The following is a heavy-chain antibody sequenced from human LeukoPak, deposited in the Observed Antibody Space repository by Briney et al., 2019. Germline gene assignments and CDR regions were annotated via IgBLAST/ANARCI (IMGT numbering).Heavy chain of an antibody. D-gene: IGHD3-3*01. J-gene: IGHJ3*02. CDR3: ARRPIFGVVQYALDI. Sequence: PSQTLSLTCTVSGGSISSGDYYWSWIRQPPGKGLEWIGYIYYSGSTYYNPSLKSRVTISVDTSKNQFSLKLSSVTAADTAVYYCARRPIFGVVQYALDIWGQGTMVTVSS. CDR1: GGSISSGDYY. CDR2: IYYSGST. V-gene: IGHV4-30-4*08.